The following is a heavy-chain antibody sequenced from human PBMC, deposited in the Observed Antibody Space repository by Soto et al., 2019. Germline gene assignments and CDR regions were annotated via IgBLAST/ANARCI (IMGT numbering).Heavy chain of an antibody. CDR1: GFTFSSYA. Sequence: EVQLLESGGCLVQPGGSLRLSCAASGFTFSSYAMSWVRQAPGKGLEWVSAISGSGGSTYYADSVKGRFTISRDNSKNTLYLQMNSLRAEDTAVYYCAKDRLPIVLSDYWGQGTLVTVSS. CDR3: AKDRLPIVLSDY. D-gene: IGHD2-8*01. V-gene: IGHV3-23*01. J-gene: IGHJ4*02. CDR2: ISGSGGST.